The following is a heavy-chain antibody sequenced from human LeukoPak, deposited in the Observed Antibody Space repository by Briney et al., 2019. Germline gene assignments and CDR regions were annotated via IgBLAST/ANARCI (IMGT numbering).Heavy chain of an antibody. Sequence: SETLSLTCTVSGGSISSYYWSWIRQPPGKGLEWIGYICYSGSTNYNPSLKSRVTISVDTSKNQFSLKLSSVTAADTAVYYCARDYYGSGRAIVFDIWGQGTMVTVSS. D-gene: IGHD3-10*01. CDR2: ICYSGST. CDR3: ARDYYGSGRAIVFDI. J-gene: IGHJ3*02. V-gene: IGHV4-59*01. CDR1: GGSISSYY.